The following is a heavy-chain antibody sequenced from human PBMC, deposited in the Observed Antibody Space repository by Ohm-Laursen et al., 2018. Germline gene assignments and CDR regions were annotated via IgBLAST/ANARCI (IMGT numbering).Heavy chain of an antibody. CDR3: AGSTHGDYYDYGMDV. J-gene: IGHJ6*02. CDR2: IIPFFGTA. Sequence: PSVYASCKASAASFSSYAISWVRQAAGHGLEWMGGIIPFFGTANYAQKFQGRVTITADKSTSTAYMELSSLRSEDTAVYYSAGSTHGDYYDYGMDVWVQGPAITVSS. CDR1: AASFSSYA. V-gene: IGHV1-69*06. D-gene: IGHD3-10*01.